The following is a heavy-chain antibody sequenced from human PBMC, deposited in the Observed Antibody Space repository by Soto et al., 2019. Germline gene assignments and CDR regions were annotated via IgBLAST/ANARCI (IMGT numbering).Heavy chain of an antibody. J-gene: IGHJ4*02. CDR1: GGSISSYY. CDR3: AREVVYYFDY. Sequence: PSETLSHTCTLSGGSISSYYWSWIRQPPGKGLEWIGYIYYSGSTNYNPSLKSRVTISVDTSKNQFSLKLSSVTAADTAVYYCAREVVYYFDYWGQGTLVTVS. D-gene: IGHD2-15*01. V-gene: IGHV4-59*01. CDR2: IYYSGST.